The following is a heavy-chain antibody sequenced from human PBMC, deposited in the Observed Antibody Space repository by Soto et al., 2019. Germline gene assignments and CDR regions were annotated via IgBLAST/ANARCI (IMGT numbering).Heavy chain of an antibody. V-gene: IGHV1-18*01. CDR3: ARGRYGDY. CDR1: GYAFTTYG. Sequence: QVHLVQSGAEVKKPGASVKVSCKGSGYAFTTYGITWVRQAPGQGLELMGWISAHNGNTNYAQKLQGRVTVTRDTSTSTAYMELRSLRSDDPAVYYCARGRYGDYWGHGALVTVSS. CDR2: ISAHNGNT. D-gene: IGHD1-1*01. J-gene: IGHJ4*01.